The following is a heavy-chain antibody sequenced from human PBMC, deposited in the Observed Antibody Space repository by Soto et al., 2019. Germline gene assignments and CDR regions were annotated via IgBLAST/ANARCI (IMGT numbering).Heavy chain of an antibody. V-gene: IGHV1-18*01. D-gene: IGHD3-9*01. CDR1: GYTFSNFG. Sequence: QVQLVQSGAEVKKPGASVKVSCKASGYTFSNFGISWVRQAPGQGLEWLGWISTDNGNTKYAQKFQGRVTMTGDTAATTAYMELRSLRSDDTAVYYCTRDAKYYDILTGYFVNDYWGQGTLVTVSS. CDR2: ISTDNGNT. CDR3: TRDAKYYDILTGYFVNDY. J-gene: IGHJ4*02.